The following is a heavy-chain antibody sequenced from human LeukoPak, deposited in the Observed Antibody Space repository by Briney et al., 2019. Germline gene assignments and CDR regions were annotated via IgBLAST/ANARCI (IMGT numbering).Heavy chain of an antibody. D-gene: IGHD2-15*01. CDR1: GFTFSSYE. CDR3: ARDRRYCSGGSCRRSNYFDY. Sequence: GGSLRLSCAASGFTFSSYEMNWVRQAPGKGLEWVSYISSSGSTIYYADSVKGRFTISRDNSKNTLYLQMNSLRAEDTAVYYCARDRRYCSGGSCRRSNYFDYWGQGTLVTVSS. V-gene: IGHV3-48*03. J-gene: IGHJ4*02. CDR2: ISSSGSTI.